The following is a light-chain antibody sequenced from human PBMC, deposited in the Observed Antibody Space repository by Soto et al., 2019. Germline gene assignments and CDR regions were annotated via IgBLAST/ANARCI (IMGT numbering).Light chain of an antibody. CDR2: DAS. CDR1: QSVTDW. V-gene: IGKV1-5*01. J-gene: IGKJ2*01. CDR3: QQYYRSCP. Sequence: DIQLTQSPSTLSASVGDRVTITCRASQSVTDWLAWYQQKPGKAPKLLIYDASRLQSGVPSRFSGSGSGTEFSLTISSLQPDDFATYYCQQYYRSCPLGQGTKVEIK.